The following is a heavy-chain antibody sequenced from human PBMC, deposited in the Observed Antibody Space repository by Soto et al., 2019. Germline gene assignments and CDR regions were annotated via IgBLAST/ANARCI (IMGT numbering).Heavy chain of an antibody. CDR1: GGTFSRYT. D-gene: IGHD3-10*01. J-gene: IGHJ5*02. Sequence: QVQLVQSGAEVKKPGSSVKVSCKASGGTFSRYTINWVRQAPGQGLEWMGRIIPIAVIANYTQKCQDRVTIAVEKSSNDDYMELSSLRSDDTAVYYCVRGYTIVRGAHSWFDPWGQGTLVTVSS. V-gene: IGHV1-69*02. CDR3: VRGYTIVRGAHSWFDP. CDR2: IIPIAVIA.